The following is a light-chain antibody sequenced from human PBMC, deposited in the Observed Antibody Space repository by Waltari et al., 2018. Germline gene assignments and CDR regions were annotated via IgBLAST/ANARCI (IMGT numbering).Light chain of an antibody. Sequence: YVVTQPPSVSVAPGATARITCGGSTTGGKSAHWYQQRPGKAPVLLSHHDRDRPSGISERLSGSNSRNTATLTISRVEAGDEADYYCQVWDNSRDQVVFGPGRLVFGTGTKVTVL. CDR1: TTGGKS. CDR3: QVWDNSRDQVVFGPGRLV. CDR2: HDR. J-gene: IGLJ1*01. V-gene: IGLV3-21*04.